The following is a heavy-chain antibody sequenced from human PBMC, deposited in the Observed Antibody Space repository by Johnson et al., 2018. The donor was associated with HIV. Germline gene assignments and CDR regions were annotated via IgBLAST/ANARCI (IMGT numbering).Heavy chain of an antibody. V-gene: IGHV3-9*01. CDR2: ISWNSGSTI. J-gene: IGHJ3*02. CDR1: GFTFDDYA. Sequence: VQLVEFGGGLVQPGRSLRLSCAASGFTFDDYAMHWVRQAPGKGLEWVSGISWNSGSTINYADSVKGRFTISRDNAKKSLYLQMNSLRAEDTAVYYCARGRYAFDIWGQGTMVTVSS. CDR3: ARGRYAFDI.